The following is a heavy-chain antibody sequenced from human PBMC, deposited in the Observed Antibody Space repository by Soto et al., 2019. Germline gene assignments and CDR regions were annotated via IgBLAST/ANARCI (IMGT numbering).Heavy chain of an antibody. D-gene: IGHD5-12*01. Sequence: VQLVESGGGLVKPGGSLRLSCAASGFTFSNAWMSWVRQAPGKGLEWVGRIKSKTDGGTTDYAAPVKGRFTISRDDSNNTLYLQMNSLKTEDTAVYYCTTDLGGWDYPFDYWGQGTLVTVSS. CDR2: IKSKTDGGTT. J-gene: IGHJ4*02. V-gene: IGHV3-15*01. CDR1: GFTFSNAW. CDR3: TTDLGGWDYPFDY.